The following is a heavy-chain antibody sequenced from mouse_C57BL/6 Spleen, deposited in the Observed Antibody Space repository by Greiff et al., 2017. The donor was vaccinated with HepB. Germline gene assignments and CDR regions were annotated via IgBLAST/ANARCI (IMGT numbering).Heavy chain of an antibody. CDR1: GYTFTSYW. V-gene: IGHV1-69*01. J-gene: IGHJ3*01. Sequence: QVQLQQSGAELVMPGASVKLSCKASGYTFTSYWMHWVKQRPGQGLEWIGEIDPSDSYTNYNQKFKGKSTLTVDKSSSTAYMQLSSLTSEDSAVYYCAVYYGSSYEAYWGQGTLVTVSA. CDR2: IDPSDSYT. CDR3: AVYYGSSYEAY. D-gene: IGHD1-1*01.